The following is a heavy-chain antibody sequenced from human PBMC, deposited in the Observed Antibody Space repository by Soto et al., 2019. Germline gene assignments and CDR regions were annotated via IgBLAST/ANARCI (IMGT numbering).Heavy chain of an antibody. Sequence: QVQLVQSGAEVKKPGASVKVSCKASGYTFTSYDINWVRQAIGQGLEWMGWMNPNSGNTGYAQKFQGRVTMTRNTSISTAYMELSSLRSEDTAVYYCARARAAAGRKSYYFDYWGQGTLVTVSS. D-gene: IGHD6-13*01. CDR2: MNPNSGNT. CDR1: GYTFTSYD. V-gene: IGHV1-8*01. CDR3: ARARAAAGRKSYYFDY. J-gene: IGHJ4*02.